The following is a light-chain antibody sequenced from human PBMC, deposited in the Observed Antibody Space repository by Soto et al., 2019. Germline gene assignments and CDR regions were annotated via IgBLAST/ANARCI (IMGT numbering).Light chain of an antibody. CDR3: SSFTDTGTVM. CDR2: DVS. Sequence: QSVLTQPASVSGSPGQSFTLSCTGTSSDVGAYHSVSWYQQHPGKAPKLIIFDVSNRPSGVSNRFSGSKSGNTASLTISGLQAEDEADYYCSSFTDTGTVMFGGGTKVTVL. V-gene: IGLV2-14*03. J-gene: IGLJ3*02. CDR1: SSDVGAYHS.